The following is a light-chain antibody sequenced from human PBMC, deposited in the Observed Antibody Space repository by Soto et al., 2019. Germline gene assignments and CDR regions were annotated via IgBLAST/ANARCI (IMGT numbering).Light chain of an antibody. Sequence: EIVLTQSPDTLSLSPGDTATLSCRASQSVASYLAWYQQKPGQPPRLLIYHASNRATGIPARFSGSGSGTHFTLTISSLEPEDFAVYYCQHSADWPRGSFGQGTKLEIK. CDR2: HAS. CDR1: QSVASY. V-gene: IGKV3-11*01. CDR3: QHSADWPRGS. J-gene: IGKJ2*01.